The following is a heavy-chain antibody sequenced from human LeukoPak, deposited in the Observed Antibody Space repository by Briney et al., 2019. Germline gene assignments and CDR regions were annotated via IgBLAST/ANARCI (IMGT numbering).Heavy chain of an antibody. D-gene: IGHD6-13*01. J-gene: IGHJ6*02. CDR1: GYSFTSYW. CDR2: VYPGDSDT. Sequence: GESLKISCKGSGYSFTSYWIGWVRQMPGKGLEWMGIVYPGDSDTRYSPSFQGQVTISADKSISTAYLQWSSLKASDTAMYYCARYSAAGTPYYYYGMDVWGQGTTVTVSS. V-gene: IGHV5-51*01. CDR3: ARYSAAGTPYYYYGMDV.